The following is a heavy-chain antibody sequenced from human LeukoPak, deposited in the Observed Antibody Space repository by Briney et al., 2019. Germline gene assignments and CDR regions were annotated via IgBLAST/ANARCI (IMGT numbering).Heavy chain of an antibody. J-gene: IGHJ2*01. CDR2: IYYSGST. CDR1: GGSISSYY. CDR3: ARVSAEHWYFDL. Sequence: PSETLSLTCTVSGGSISSYYWSWIRQPPGKGQEWIGYIYYSGSTNYNPSLKSRVTISVDTSKNQFSLKLSSVTAADTVVYYCARVSAEHWYFDLWGRGTLVTVSS. V-gene: IGHV4-59*01.